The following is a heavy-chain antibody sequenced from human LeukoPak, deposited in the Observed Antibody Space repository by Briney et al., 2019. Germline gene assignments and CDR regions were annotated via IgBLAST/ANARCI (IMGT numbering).Heavy chain of an antibody. V-gene: IGHV3-30-3*01. CDR2: ISYNGSNK. D-gene: IGHD6-13*01. CDR3: ARDFIEAAGPIDY. CDR1: GFTFSSYA. Sequence: GRSLRLSCAASGFTFSSYAMHWVRQAPGKGLEWVAVISYNGSNKYYADSVKGRFTISRDNSKNTLYLQMNSLRAEDTAVYYCARDFIEAAGPIDYWGQGTLVTVSS. J-gene: IGHJ4*02.